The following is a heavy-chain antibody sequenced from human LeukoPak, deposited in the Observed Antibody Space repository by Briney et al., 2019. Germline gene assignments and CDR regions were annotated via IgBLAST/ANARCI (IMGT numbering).Heavy chain of an antibody. J-gene: IGHJ3*02. CDR1: GGSFSGYY. Sequence: PSETLSLTCAVSGGSFSGYYCSWIRQPPGKGLEWMGESNHSGSTNYNPSLKSRVTISVDTSKNQFSQKLSSVTAADTAVYYCARGDYYYDSTDLGAFDIWGQGTMVTVSS. D-gene: IGHD3-22*01. CDR2: SNHSGST. V-gene: IGHV4-34*01. CDR3: ARGDYYYDSTDLGAFDI.